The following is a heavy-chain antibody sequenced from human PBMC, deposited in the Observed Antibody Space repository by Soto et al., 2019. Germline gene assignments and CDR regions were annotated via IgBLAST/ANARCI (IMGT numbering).Heavy chain of an antibody. CDR2: IIPICGTT. CDR3: ARDRTDSGYYTNWLDP. V-gene: IGHV1-69*06. Sequence: SVEVSYKPSGGALRSDSITWVLQAPGQGLEWVGRIIPICGTTNYAQNLQGRVTISADKSTLTSYMELHSLTSDDTALYYCARDRTDSGYYTNWLDPWGQGTQVTVSS. J-gene: IGHJ5*02. D-gene: IGHD3-22*01. CDR1: GGALRSDS.